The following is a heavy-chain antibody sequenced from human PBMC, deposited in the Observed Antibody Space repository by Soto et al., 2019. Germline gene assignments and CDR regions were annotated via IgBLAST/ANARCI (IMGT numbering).Heavy chain of an antibody. CDR2: ISAGGSNT. D-gene: IGHD6-6*01. CDR3: AKEYSTSFDY. J-gene: IGHJ4*02. V-gene: IGHV3-23*01. Sequence: GGSLRLSCAASGFSFSNYAMNWVRQAPGKGLEWVSAISAGGSNTNYADSVKGRFTISSDNSKNTLYLQMNGLRADDTAVYYCAKEYSTSFDYWGQGTPVTVSS. CDR1: GFSFSNYA.